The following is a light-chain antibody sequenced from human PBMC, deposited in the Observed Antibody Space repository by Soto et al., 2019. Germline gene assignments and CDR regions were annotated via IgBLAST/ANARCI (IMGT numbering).Light chain of an antibody. CDR2: GNR. Sequence: QSVRTQPPSVSGTPGQSVTISCTGSSSNIGAGYDVQWYQQLPGTAPKLLIFGNRNRTSGIPDRFSGSRSGASASLAITGLQADDEADYFCQSYDTRLDYGFGSGTKLTVL. V-gene: IGLV1-40*01. CDR1: SSNIGAGYD. CDR3: QSYDTRLDYG. J-gene: IGLJ1*01.